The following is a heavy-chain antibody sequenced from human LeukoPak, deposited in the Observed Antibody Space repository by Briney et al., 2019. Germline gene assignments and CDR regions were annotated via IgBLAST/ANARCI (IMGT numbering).Heavy chain of an antibody. D-gene: IGHD3-22*01. CDR1: GFTFSGYG. Sequence: PGGSLRLSCAASGFTFSGYGMHWVRQAPGKGLEYVSAISSNGGSTYYADSVKGRFTISRDNSKNTLYLQMSSLRAEDTAVYYCVKDFYDSSGYYYGDFQHWGQGTLVTVSS. CDR2: ISSNGGST. V-gene: IGHV3-64D*06. J-gene: IGHJ1*01. CDR3: VKDFYDSSGYYYGDFQH.